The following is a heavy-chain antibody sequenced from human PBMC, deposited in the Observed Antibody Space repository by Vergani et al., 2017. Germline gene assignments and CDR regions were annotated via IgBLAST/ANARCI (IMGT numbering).Heavy chain of an antibody. D-gene: IGHD6-6*01. J-gene: IGHJ5*02. CDR3: AKDLGTSSGGGCFDP. V-gene: IGHV3-74*03. CDR2: IDEYGNRA. CDR1: GFSFNTSW. Sequence: EVQLVESGGGSVQSGGSLRLSCVASGFSFNTSWMHWVRQVPGKGLMWVARIDEYGNRATYGDFETGRFTISRDNAKNSLYLQMNSLRAEDTALYYCAKDLGTSSGGGCFDPWGQGTLVTVSS.